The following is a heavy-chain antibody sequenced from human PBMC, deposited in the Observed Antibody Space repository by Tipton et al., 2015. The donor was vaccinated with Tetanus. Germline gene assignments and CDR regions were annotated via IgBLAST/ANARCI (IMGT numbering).Heavy chain of an antibody. J-gene: IGHJ4*02. CDR1: GGSISSYY. Sequence: TLSLTCTVSGGSISSYYWSWIRQPPGKGLEWIGYIYYSGSTNYNPSLKSRVTISVDTSKNQFSLKLSSVTAADTAVYYCARDLYDILTGYNHGDYWGQGTLVTVSS. D-gene: IGHD3-9*01. CDR2: IYYSGST. CDR3: ARDLYDILTGYNHGDY. V-gene: IGHV4-59*12.